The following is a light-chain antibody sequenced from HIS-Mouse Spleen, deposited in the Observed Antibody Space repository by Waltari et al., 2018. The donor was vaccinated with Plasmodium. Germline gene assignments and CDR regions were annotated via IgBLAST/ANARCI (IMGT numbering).Light chain of an antibody. CDR3: YSAADNNLV. J-gene: IGLJ3*02. CDR1: VLAKKY. Sequence: SYELTQPSSVSVSPGQTARITCSGDVLAKKYARWFQQKPGQAPVLVIYKDSERTSGMPERVSGSSSGTTVTLTISGGQVEDEADYYCYSAADNNLVFGGGTKLTVL. V-gene: IGLV3-27*01. CDR2: KDS.